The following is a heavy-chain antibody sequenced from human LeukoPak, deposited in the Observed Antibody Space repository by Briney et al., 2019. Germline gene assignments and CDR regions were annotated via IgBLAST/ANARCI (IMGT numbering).Heavy chain of an antibody. CDR2: IFHSGST. CDR1: GGSISSSNW. J-gene: IGHJ4*02. Sequence: KASGTLSLTCAVSGGSISSSNWWSWVRPPPGKGLEWIGEIFHSGSTNYNPSLESRVTISVDKSKNQFSLKLSSVTAADTAVYYCARPANDGYNTYSWAFDSWGQGTLVTVSS. D-gene: IGHD5-12*01. V-gene: IGHV4-4*02. CDR3: ARPANDGYNTYSWAFDS.